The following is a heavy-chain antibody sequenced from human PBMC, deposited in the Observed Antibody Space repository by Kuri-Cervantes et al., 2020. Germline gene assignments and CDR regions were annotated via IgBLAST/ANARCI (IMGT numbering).Heavy chain of an antibody. Sequence: SETLSLTCTVSGGSISSSSYYWGWIRQPPGKGLEWIGYIYYSGSTNYNPSLKSRVTISVDTSKNQFSLKLSSVTAADTAVYYCARARITMVRGVTWFDPWGQGTLVTVSS. D-gene: IGHD3-10*01. CDR3: ARARITMVRGVTWFDP. CDR1: GGSISSSSYY. V-gene: IGHV4-61*05. CDR2: IYYSGST. J-gene: IGHJ5*02.